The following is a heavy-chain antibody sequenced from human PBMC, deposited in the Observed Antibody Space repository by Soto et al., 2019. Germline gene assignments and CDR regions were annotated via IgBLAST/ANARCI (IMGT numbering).Heavy chain of an antibody. D-gene: IGHD3-16*01. CDR1: GGSFSGYY. J-gene: IGHJ4*02. CDR3: ARDNLYGAFDY. V-gene: IGHV4-34*01. Sequence: SETLSLTCAVYGGSFSGYYWTWIRQPPGTGLEWIGEINHSGSTNYNPSLKSRVTISVDTSKNQFSLKLSSVTAADTAVYYCARDNLYGAFDYWGQGTLVTVSS. CDR2: INHSGST.